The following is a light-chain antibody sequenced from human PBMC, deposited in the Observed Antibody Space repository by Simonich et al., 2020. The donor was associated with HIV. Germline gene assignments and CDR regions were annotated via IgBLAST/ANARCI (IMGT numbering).Light chain of an antibody. J-gene: IGLJ3*02. V-gene: IGLV1-47*01. CDR3: VAWDDSLSGPV. CDR1: SSNIGSNF. CDR2: RND. Sequence: SVLTQPPSASGTPGQRVTISCSGSSSNIGSNFVYWYQQLPGTAPKHLIYRNDQRPSGVPDRFSGSKSGTSASLAISGLRSEDEADYYCVAWDDSLSGPVFGGGTRLTIL.